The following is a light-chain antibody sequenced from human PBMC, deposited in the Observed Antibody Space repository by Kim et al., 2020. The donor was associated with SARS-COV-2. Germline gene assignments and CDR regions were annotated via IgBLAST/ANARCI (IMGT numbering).Light chain of an antibody. V-gene: IGLV10-54*01. CDR3: SAWDSSLRAGV. Sequence: RQTATLTCSGNNNNIGDQGAAWLQQHQGHPPKLLSYRNNNRPSGISERLSASRSGNTASLTITGLQPEDEADYYCSAWDSSLRAGVFGGGTQLTVL. CDR1: NNNIGDQG. CDR2: RNN. J-gene: IGLJ3*02.